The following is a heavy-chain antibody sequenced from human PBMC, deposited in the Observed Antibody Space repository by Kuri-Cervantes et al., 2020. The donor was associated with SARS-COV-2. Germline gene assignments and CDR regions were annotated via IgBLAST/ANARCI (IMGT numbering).Heavy chain of an antibody. CDR1: GGTFSSCA. V-gene: IGHV1-69*13. CDR2: IIPIFGTA. D-gene: IGHD6-19*01. Sequence: SVKVSCKASGGTFSSCAISWVRQAPGQGLEWMGRIIPIFGTANYAQKFQGRVTITADESTSTAYMELSSLRSEDTAVYYCAREGYSSGWSGPYFGYWGQGTLVTVSS. CDR3: AREGYSSGWSGPYFGY. J-gene: IGHJ4*02.